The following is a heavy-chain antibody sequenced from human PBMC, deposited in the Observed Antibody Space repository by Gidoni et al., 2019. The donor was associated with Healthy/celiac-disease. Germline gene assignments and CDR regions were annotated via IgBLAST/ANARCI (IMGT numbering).Heavy chain of an antibody. D-gene: IGHD2-21*02. CDR1: GFTVSSNY. J-gene: IGHJ3*02. CDR3: ARGGPGQAYCGGDCFSDI. Sequence: EVQLVETGGGLIQPGGSLRLSCAASGFTVSSNYMSWVRQAPGKGLEWVSVIYSGGSTYYADSVKGRFTISRDNSKNTLYLQMNSLRAEDTAVYYCARGGPGQAYCGGDCFSDIWGQGTMVTVSS. V-gene: IGHV3-53*02. CDR2: IYSGGST.